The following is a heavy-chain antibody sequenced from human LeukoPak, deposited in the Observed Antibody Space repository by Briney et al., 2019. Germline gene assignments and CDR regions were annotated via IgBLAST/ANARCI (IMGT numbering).Heavy chain of an antibody. CDR3: TKDPNGDYVGAFDP. Sequence: GGSLRLSCAASGFSFSSFAMTWVRQTPGKGLEWVSSITAGHYPTYYTDSVKGRFTIYRDNSKNTMYLQMNSLRADDTAVYYCTKDPNGDYVGAFDPWGQGTLVTVSS. V-gene: IGHV3-23*01. J-gene: IGHJ5*02. CDR1: GFSFSSFA. D-gene: IGHD4-17*01. CDR2: ITAGHYPT.